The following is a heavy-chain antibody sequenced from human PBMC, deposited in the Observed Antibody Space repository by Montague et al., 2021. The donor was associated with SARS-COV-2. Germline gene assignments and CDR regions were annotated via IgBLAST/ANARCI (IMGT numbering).Heavy chain of an antibody. D-gene: IGHD3-10*01. CDR2: ISYDGTNQ. J-gene: IGHJ4*02. V-gene: IGHV3-30-3*02. Sequence: SLRLSCAASGFIFDSFTMHWLRQSPGKGLEWLAFISYDGTNQIYPASVEGRFTISRDNSRETVHLQMNSLTLEDSGIYYCARSNYASGSQRFDHWGQGTLAAVSS. CDR1: GFIFDSFT. CDR3: ARSNYASGSQRFDH.